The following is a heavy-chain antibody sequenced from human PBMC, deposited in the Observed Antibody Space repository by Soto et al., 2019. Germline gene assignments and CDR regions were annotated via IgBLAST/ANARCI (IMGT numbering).Heavy chain of an antibody. J-gene: IGHJ4*02. D-gene: IGHD3-22*01. V-gene: IGHV4-59*01. CDR1: DGSISIFY. Sequence: PSETLSLTCTVSDGSISIFYWSWIGHPPGKGLEWIGYISSSGNTNYNPSLKSRVSISVDTSKNQFSLNLTSVTAADTAVYYCARAPMVLTRSYFDSWGQGTPVTVSS. CDR2: ISSSGNT. CDR3: ARAPMVLTRSYFDS.